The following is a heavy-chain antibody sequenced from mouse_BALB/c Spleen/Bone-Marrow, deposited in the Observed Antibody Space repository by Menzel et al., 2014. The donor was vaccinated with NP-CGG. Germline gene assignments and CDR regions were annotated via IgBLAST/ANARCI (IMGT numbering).Heavy chain of an antibody. CDR3: VRSDDGWFAY. J-gene: IGHJ3*01. CDR1: GFTFNTYA. V-gene: IGHV10-1*02. CDR2: IRSKSNNYAT. Sequence: VQLKDSGGGLVQPKGSLKLSCAASGFTFNTYAMDWVRQAPGKGLEWVARIRSKSNNYATYYADSVKDRFTISRDDSQSMLYLQMNNLKTEDTAMYYCVRSDDGWFAYWGQGTLVTVSA. D-gene: IGHD2-3*01.